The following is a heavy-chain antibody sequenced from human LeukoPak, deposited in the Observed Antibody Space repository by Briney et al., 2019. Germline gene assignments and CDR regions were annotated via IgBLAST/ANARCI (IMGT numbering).Heavy chain of an antibody. Sequence: SETLSLTCAVYGGSFSGDFWSWIRQSPGKGLEWIGEINHGGSTTYNPSLQSRVTISVDTSKNQFSLKLSSVTAADTAVYYCARARRQWLVGTTIRGDNPPYYFDYWGQGTLVTVSS. D-gene: IGHD6-19*01. J-gene: IGHJ4*02. V-gene: IGHV4-34*01. CDR3: ARARRQWLVGTTIRGDNPPYYFDY. CDR2: INHGGST. CDR1: GGSFSGDF.